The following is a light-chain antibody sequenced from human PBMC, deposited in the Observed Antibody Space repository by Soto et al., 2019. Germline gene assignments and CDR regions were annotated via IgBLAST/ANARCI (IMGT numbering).Light chain of an antibody. J-gene: IGKJ2*01. Sequence: DIQMTQSPASLSASVGDRVTITCRASQSSSNYLNWYQQKPGKAPKLLIYAASSLQSGVPSRFSGSGSGTDFTLTISSLQPEDFATYYCQQSYRTPYTFGLGTKLEIK. CDR2: AAS. CDR1: QSSSNY. V-gene: IGKV1-39*01. CDR3: QQSYRTPYT.